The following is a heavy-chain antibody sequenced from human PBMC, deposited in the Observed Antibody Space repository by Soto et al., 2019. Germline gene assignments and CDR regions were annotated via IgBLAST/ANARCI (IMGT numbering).Heavy chain of an antibody. CDR2: ISAHNGNT. V-gene: IGHV1-18*01. J-gene: IGHJ4*02. CDR1: GYTVSSYL. CDR3: ARDLPPVDY. Sequence: QVQLVQSGSEVKKRGASVKVSCKASGYTVSSYLSRWVRQAPGQGLEWMGWISAHNGNTSYAQNLQGRVTMTTDTSTSTAYMELRSLRSDDTAVYYCARDLPPVDYWGQGTLVTVFS.